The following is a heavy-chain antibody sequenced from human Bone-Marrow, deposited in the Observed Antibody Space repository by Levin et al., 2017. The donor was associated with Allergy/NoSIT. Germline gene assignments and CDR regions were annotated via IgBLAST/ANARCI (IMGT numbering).Heavy chain of an antibody. J-gene: IGHJ4*02. Sequence: SGGSPRLSCAASGFTFSRYGMHWVRQAPGKGLEWVAVISSDGRIQHYADSVKGRFTISRDNSKNTVFLQMNSLRTEDTAVYYCAKEYEDSAYYITAVYWGQGTLVTVSS. CDR3: AKEYEDSAYYITAVY. CDR2: ISSDGRIQ. D-gene: IGHD3-22*01. CDR1: GFTFSRYG. V-gene: IGHV3-30*18.